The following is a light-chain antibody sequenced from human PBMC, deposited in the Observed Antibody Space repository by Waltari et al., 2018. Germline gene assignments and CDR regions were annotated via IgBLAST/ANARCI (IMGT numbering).Light chain of an antibody. Sequence: SYYLIQPPSVSVSPGHTATLTCPRDDFGNTCVYWYQQKSGQSLILVIYQDSNRPSGIPERFSGSNSENTATLTIRGTQALDEGDFYCQTGDTNTGVFGGGTKLTVL. J-gene: IGLJ2*01. V-gene: IGLV3-1*01. CDR1: DFGNTC. CDR3: QTGDTNTGV. CDR2: QDS.